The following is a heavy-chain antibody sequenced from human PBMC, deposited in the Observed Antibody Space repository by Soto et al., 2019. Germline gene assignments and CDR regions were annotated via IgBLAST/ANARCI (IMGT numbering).Heavy chain of an antibody. D-gene: IGHD3-16*01. J-gene: IGHJ4*02. CDR3: ARGGHGRAYYFDY. V-gene: IGHV1-3*01. CDR2: INAGNGNT. CDR1: GYTFTSYA. Sequence: AAVKVSCKASGYTFTSYAMHWVRQAPGQRLEWMGWINAGNGNTKYSQKFQGRVTITRDTSASAAYMELSRLRSEDTAVYYCARGGHGRAYYFDYWGQGTLVTVSS.